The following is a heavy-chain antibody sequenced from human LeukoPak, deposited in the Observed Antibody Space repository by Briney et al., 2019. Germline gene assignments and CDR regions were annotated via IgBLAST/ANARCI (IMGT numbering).Heavy chain of an antibody. J-gene: IGHJ4*02. CDR3: ARDYNGCDY. D-gene: IGHD2-8*01. V-gene: IGHV3-48*01. CDR1: GFTFSSYT. CDR2: ITSSSRTI. Sequence: QAGGSLRLSCAASGFTFSSYTMNWVRQAPGKGLEWVSYITSSSRTIYYADSVKGRFTVSRDNAKNSLYLQMNSLRAEDTAVYYCARDYNGCDYWGQGTLVTVSS.